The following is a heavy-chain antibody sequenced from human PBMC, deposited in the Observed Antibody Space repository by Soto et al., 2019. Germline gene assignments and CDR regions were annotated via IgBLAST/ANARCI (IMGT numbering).Heavy chain of an antibody. D-gene: IGHD4-4*01. Sequence: GGSLRLSCAASGFTFSSYGMHWVRQAPGKGLEWVAVISYDGSNKYYADSVKGRFTISRDNSKNTLYLQMNSLRAEDTAVYYCAKDFLANGVTTMWVYYYYYGMDVWGQGTTVTVSS. CDR3: AKDFLANGVTTMWVYYYYYGMDV. CDR1: GFTFSSYG. J-gene: IGHJ6*02. V-gene: IGHV3-30*18. CDR2: ISYDGSNK.